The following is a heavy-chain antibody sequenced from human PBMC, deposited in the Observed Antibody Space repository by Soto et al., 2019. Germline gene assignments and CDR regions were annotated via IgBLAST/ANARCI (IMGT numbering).Heavy chain of an antibody. V-gene: IGHV1-18*01. J-gene: IGHJ4*02. CDR3: VRDTYYYHSSGPAPFEY. Sequence: QIQLVQSGTEVKRSGASVKVSCKTSGYSFTTYGLSWVRQAPGRGLEWVGWISGYNGNTNSAQKFQGTVILTTDTPTTTGYMEIKSLSSDDTAVYDCVRDTYYYHSSGPAPFEYWGQGTQVTVSS. D-gene: IGHD3-22*01. CDR1: GYSFTTYG. CDR2: ISGYNGNT.